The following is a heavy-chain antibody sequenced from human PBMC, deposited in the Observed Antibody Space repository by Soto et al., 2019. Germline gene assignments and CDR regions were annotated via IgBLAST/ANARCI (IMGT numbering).Heavy chain of an antibody. CDR3: AGAFYIVGSTNYDY. Sequence: PSETLSLTCTVSGGSISGYYWSWIRQPPGKGLQWIGYIYSSGSTNYNPSLKSRVTISLDTSKSQFSLKLNSVTAADTAVYFCAGAFYIVGSTNYDYWGQGTLVTVSS. D-gene: IGHD1-26*01. V-gene: IGHV4-59*01. CDR1: GGSISGYY. CDR2: IYSSGST. J-gene: IGHJ4*02.